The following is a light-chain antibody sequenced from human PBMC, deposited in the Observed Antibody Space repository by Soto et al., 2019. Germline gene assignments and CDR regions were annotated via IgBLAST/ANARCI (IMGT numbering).Light chain of an antibody. CDR3: TSYAGDTSLGV. CDR2: EVS. CDR1: SSDVGGYNY. Sequence: QSALTQPPSASGSPGQSVTISCTGTSSDVGGYNYVSWYQQHPGKAPTLMIYEVSKRPSGVPDRFSGSKSGNTASLTVSGLQAEDEADYYCTSYAGDTSLGVLGGGTKLTVL. J-gene: IGLJ3*02. V-gene: IGLV2-8*01.